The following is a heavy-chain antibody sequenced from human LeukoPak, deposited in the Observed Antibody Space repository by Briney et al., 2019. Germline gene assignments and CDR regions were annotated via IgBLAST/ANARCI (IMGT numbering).Heavy chain of an antibody. CDR3: AGGLTYYDFWSGYSPFDY. V-gene: IGHV3-33*01. D-gene: IGHD3-3*01. CDR1: GFTFSSYG. CDR2: ICYDGSNK. Sequence: GRSLRLSCAASGFTFSSYGMHWVRQAPGKGLEWVAVICYDGSNKYYADSVKGRFTISRDNSKNTLYLQMNSLRAEDTAVYYCAGGLTYYDFWSGYSPFDYWGQGTLVTVSS. J-gene: IGHJ4*02.